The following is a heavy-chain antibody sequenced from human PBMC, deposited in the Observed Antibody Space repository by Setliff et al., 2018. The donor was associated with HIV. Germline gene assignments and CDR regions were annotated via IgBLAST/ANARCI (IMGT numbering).Heavy chain of an antibody. CDR3: ATMGRRGWFIDY. Sequence: PSETLSLTCSVSGGSIRSNSYYWGWIRQPPGKGLEWIGSIYTSGSTNYNPSLKSRVTTSVEKSKNQFSLKLSSVTAADTAVYYCATMGRRGWFIDYWGQGTLVTVSS. V-gene: IGHV4-39*01. CDR2: IYTSGST. CDR1: GGSIRSNSYY. D-gene: IGHD6-19*01. J-gene: IGHJ4*02.